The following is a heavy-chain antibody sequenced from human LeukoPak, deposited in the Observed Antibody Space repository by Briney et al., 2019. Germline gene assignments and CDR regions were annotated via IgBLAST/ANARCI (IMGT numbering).Heavy chain of an antibody. J-gene: IGHJ3*02. CDR2: INDSGST. CDR3: ARGGYSYGWRGDDAFDI. D-gene: IGHD5-18*01. Sequence: SETLSLTCVVYGGSFSDYYWSWIRQSPGKGLEWIGEINDSGSTNYNPSLKSRVTLSIDTSKHQFSLKLSSVTAADTAVYYCARGGYSYGWRGDDAFDIWGQGTMVTVSS. V-gene: IGHV4-34*01. CDR1: GGSFSDYY.